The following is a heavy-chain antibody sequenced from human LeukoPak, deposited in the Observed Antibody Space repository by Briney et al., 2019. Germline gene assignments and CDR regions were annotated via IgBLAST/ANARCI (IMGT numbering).Heavy chain of an antibody. D-gene: IGHD6-13*01. CDR1: GFTFGDYA. CDR2: ISSSGSTI. V-gene: IGHV3-48*03. Sequence: GGSLRLSCTASGFTFGDYAMNWVRQAPGKGLEWVSYISSSGSTIYYADSVKGRFTISRDNAKNSLYLQMNSLRAEDTAVYYCARVSISGVAAAGTIYMLDYYYMDVWGKGTTVTISS. J-gene: IGHJ6*03. CDR3: ARVSISGVAAAGTIYMLDYYYMDV.